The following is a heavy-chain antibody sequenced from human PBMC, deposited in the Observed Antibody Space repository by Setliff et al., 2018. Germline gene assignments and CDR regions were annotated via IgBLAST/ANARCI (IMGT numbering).Heavy chain of an antibody. CDR3: GRDPHTPTVTTRGDY. CDR2: IYHNGIT. CDR1: GVSISTSNW. J-gene: IGHJ4*02. D-gene: IGHD4-17*01. Sequence: SETLSLTCAVSGVSISTSNWWSWVRQPPGKGLEWIGEIYHNGITNYNPSLKSRVSISVDKSKNQVSLKLNSVTAADTAVYYCGRDPHTPTVTTRGDYWGQGTLVTVS. V-gene: IGHV4-4*02.